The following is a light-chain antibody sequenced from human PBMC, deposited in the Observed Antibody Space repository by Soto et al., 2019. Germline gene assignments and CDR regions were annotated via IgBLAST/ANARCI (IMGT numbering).Light chain of an antibody. J-gene: IGLJ1*01. V-gene: IGLV1-51*01. CDR2: DDN. CDR3: SSFRSGTTL. CDR1: SSNIGGNS. Sequence: QSVMTQPPSVSAAPGQKVTISCSGSSSNIGGNSVSWYQQLPGTAPKLLIYDDNKRPSGIPDRFSGSKSGNTASLTISGLQAEDEADYYCSSFRSGTTLFGTGTKLTVL.